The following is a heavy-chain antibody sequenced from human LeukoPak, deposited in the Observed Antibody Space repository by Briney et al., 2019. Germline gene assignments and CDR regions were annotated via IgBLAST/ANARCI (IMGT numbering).Heavy chain of an antibody. V-gene: IGHV3-30*18. Sequence: GRSLRLSCAASGFTFSSYGMHWVRQAPGKGLEWVAVISYDGSNKYYADSVKGRFTISRDNSKNTLYLQMNSLRAEDTAVYYCAKDWVQYGDYLDYWGQGTLVTVSS. D-gene: IGHD4-17*01. J-gene: IGHJ4*02. CDR3: AKDWVQYGDYLDY. CDR1: GFTFSSYG. CDR2: ISYDGSNK.